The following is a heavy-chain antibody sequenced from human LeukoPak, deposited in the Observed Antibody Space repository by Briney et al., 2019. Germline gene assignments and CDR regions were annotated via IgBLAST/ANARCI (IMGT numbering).Heavy chain of an antibody. J-gene: IGHJ3*02. CDR3: ARGYSSGWRDAFDI. CDR1: GFTFSSYS. CDR2: ISSSSSYI. D-gene: IGHD6-19*01. Sequence: PGGSLRLSCAASGFTFSSYSMNWVRQAPGKGLEWVSSISSSSSYIYYADSVKGRFTISGDNAKNSLYLQMNSLRAEDTAVYYCARGYSSGWRDAFDIWGQGTMVTVSS. V-gene: IGHV3-21*01.